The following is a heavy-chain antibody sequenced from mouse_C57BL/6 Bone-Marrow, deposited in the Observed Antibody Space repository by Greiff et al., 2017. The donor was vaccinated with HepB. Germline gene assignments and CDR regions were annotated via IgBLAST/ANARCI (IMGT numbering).Heavy chain of an antibody. V-gene: IGHV5-4*01. CDR3: ARDHRVDWYFDV. Sequence: EVKLVESGEGLVKPGGSLKLSCAASGFTFSSYAMSWVRQTPEKRLEWVATISDGGSYTYYPDNVKGRFTISRDNAKNNLYLQMSHLKSEDTAMYYCARDHRVDWYFDVWGTGTTVTVSS. CDR1: GFTFSSYA. J-gene: IGHJ1*03. CDR2: ISDGGSYT.